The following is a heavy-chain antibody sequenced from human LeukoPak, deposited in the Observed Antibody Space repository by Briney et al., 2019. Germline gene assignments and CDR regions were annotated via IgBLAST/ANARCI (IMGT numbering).Heavy chain of an antibody. CDR3: ARAAPEYGDYAYYYYYGMDV. Sequence: SETLSLICTVSGGSISRYYWSGIRHPAGKGLEWIGRIYTSGSTNVNPPLTSSVDMSVNTPKNQFPLKLSAVTAADSAVNYWARAAPEYGDYAYYYYYGMDVWGQGTTVTVSS. CDR1: GGSISRYY. V-gene: IGHV4-4*07. J-gene: IGHJ6*02. D-gene: IGHD4-17*01. CDR2: IYTSGST.